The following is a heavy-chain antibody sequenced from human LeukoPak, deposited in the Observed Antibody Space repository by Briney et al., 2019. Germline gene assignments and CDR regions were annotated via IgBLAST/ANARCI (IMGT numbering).Heavy chain of an antibody. D-gene: IGHD5/OR15-5a*01. V-gene: IGHV1-69*06. CDR2: IIPIFGTT. CDR3: ARGAIVSTIWYYYYYMDV. CDR1: GGTFSSYA. Sequence: SVKVSCKAAGGTFSSYAISWVRQGPGQGLEWMGGIIPIFGTTNYAQKFQDRVTITADKSTSTAYMELSSLRSEDTAVYYCARGAIVSTIWYYYYYMDVWGKGTTVTVSS. J-gene: IGHJ6*03.